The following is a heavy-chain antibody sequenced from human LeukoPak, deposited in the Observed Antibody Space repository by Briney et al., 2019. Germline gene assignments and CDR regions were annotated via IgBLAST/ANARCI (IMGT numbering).Heavy chain of an antibody. CDR2: IYYSGST. D-gene: IGHD6-13*01. CDR1: GGSISSYY. V-gene: IGHV4-59*08. CDR3: ARLVSSSWYHEVLFGRDY. J-gene: IGHJ4*02. Sequence: SETLSLTCTVSGGSISSYYWSWIRQPPGKGLEWIGYIYYSGSTNYNPSLKSRVTISVDTSKNQFSLKLTSVTAADTAMYYCARLVSSSWYHEVLFGRDYWGQGTLVTVSS.